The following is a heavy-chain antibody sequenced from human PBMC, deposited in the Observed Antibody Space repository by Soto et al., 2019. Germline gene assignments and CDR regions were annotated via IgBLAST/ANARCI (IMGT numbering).Heavy chain of an antibody. J-gene: IGHJ4*02. D-gene: IGHD6-19*01. CDR2: IYYSGNT. Sequence: SETLSLTCTVSGGSVAHSGYYWGWIRQPPGKGLEWIGSIYYSGNTYYNPSLKSRVTISVQTSRNQFSLNLRSVTAPDTAVYYCARFDTSGDFDYWGQGTLVTVSS. CDR3: ARFDTSGDFDY. V-gene: IGHV4-39*01. CDR1: GGSVAHSGYY.